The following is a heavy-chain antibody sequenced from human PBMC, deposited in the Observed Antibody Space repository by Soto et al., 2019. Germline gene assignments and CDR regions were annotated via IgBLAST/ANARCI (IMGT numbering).Heavy chain of an antibody. CDR3: AKVVRFLEWFPPVGMDV. CDR1: GFTFSSYA. V-gene: IGHV3-23*01. Sequence: LRLSCAASGFTFSSYAMSWVRQAPGKGLEWVSAISGSGGSTYYADSVKGRFTISRDNSKNTLYLQMNSLRAEDTAVYYCAKVVRFLEWFPPVGMDVWGQGTTVTVSS. CDR2: ISGSGGST. J-gene: IGHJ6*02. D-gene: IGHD3-3*01.